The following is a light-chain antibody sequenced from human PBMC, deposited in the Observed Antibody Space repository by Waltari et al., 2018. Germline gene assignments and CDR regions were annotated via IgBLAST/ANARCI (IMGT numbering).Light chain of an antibody. J-gene: IGLJ2*01. CDR3: QTWGTVL. CDR1: SGHSSYA. CDR2: LNSDGSH. Sequence: QLVLTQSPSASASLGASVKLTCTLSSGHSSYAIAWHQQQPAKGPRFLLKLNSDGSHSKGDGIPDRFSGSSSGAERYLTISSLQSEDEADYYCQTWGTVLFGGGTKLTVL. V-gene: IGLV4-69*01.